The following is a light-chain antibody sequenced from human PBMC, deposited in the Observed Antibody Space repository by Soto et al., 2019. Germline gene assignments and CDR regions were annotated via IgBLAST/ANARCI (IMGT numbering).Light chain of an antibody. CDR3: QQTSCTPYS. CDR2: GAS. CDR1: QNIYSY. V-gene: IGKV1-39*01. J-gene: IGKJ2*03. Sequence: DIQMTQSPSSLSASVGDRVTITCRASQNIYSYLNWYQQQPGKAPKLLIYGASRLQSGVTSRFSGSGSGADFTHTISSLQPEDFATYSCQQTSCTPYSFGQGTKVEIK.